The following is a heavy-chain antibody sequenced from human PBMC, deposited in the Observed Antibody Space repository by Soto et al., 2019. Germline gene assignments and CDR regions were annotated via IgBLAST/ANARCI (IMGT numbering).Heavy chain of an antibody. J-gene: IGHJ6*02. CDR3: AARVGSSPLYYYGVDV. CDR2: IDPGDSGT. CDR1: GYRFTNYW. Sequence: HGESLKISCKGSGYRFTNYWIGWVRQMPGKGLEWMGIIDPGDSGTRYSPSFQGQVTISVDKSISTAYLQWSSLKASDTAMYYCAARVGSSPLYYYGVDVWGQGTTVTVSS. V-gene: IGHV5-51*01. D-gene: IGHD3-10*01.